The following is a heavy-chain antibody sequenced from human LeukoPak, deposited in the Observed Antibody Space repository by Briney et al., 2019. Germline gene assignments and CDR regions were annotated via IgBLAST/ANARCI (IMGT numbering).Heavy chain of an antibody. Sequence: GGSLRLSCAASGFTFSNAWMSWVRQAPGKWLEWVGRIKSKTDGGTTDYAAPVKGRFTISRDDSKNTLYLQMNSLKAEDTAVYYCTTDETYYYDSSGYPSWGQGTLVTVSS. D-gene: IGHD3-22*01. CDR2: IKSKTDGGTT. V-gene: IGHV3-15*01. CDR1: GFTFSNAW. J-gene: IGHJ5*02. CDR3: TTDETYYYDSSGYPS.